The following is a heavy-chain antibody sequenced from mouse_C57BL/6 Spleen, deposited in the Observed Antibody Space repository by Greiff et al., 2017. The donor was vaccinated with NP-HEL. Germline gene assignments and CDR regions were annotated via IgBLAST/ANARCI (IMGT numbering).Heavy chain of an antibody. Sequence: QVQLQQPGAELVRPGSSVKLSCKASGYTFTSYWMHWAKQRPIQGLEWIGNIDPSDSETHYNQKFKDKATLTVDKSSSTAYMQLSSLTSEDSAVYYCARRGGYDYPFDYWGQGTTLTVSS. J-gene: IGHJ2*01. CDR3: ARRGGYDYPFDY. CDR2: IDPSDSET. D-gene: IGHD2-4*01. V-gene: IGHV1-52*01. CDR1: GYTFTSYW.